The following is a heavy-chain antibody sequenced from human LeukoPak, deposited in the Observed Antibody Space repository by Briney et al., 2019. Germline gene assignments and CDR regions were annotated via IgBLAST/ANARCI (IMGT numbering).Heavy chain of an antibody. J-gene: IGHJ5*02. CDR2: IRPTSSNA. D-gene: IGHD1-26*01. CDR1: GYRFSNYD. CDR3: ARSAEWELFPDH. Sequence: ASVKVSCKSSGYRFSNYDINWVRQASGQGLEWMGWIRPTSSNAAYSQKLLPKFQGRLTITRDTSINTAYMELSRLTSNDTALYYCARSAEWELFPDHWGQGTLVTVSS. V-gene: IGHV1-8*03.